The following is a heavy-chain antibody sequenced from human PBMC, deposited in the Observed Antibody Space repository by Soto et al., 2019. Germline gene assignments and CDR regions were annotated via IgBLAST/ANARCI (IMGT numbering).Heavy chain of an antibody. CDR2: IIPIFGTA. CDR1: GGTFSSYA. J-gene: IGHJ4*02. Sequence: QVQLVQSGAEVKKSGSSVKVSCKASGGTFSSYAISWVRQAPGQGLEWMGGIIPIFGTANYAQKFQGRVTITADKSTSTAYMELSSLRSEDTAVYYCATHCSCGSCYSGGFDYWGQGTLVTVSS. CDR3: ATHCSCGSCYSGGFDY. V-gene: IGHV1-69*06. D-gene: IGHD2-15*01.